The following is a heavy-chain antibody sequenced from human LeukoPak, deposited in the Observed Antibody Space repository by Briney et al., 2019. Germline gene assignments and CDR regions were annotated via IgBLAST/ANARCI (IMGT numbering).Heavy chain of an antibody. V-gene: IGHV3-7*01. CDR3: ARDWGDPAVVVPAAIAMGAFDI. Sequence: GGSLRLSCAASGFTFSSYWMSWVRQAPGKGLEWVANIKQDGSEKYYVDSVKGRFTISRDNAKNSLYLQMNSLRAEDTAVYYCARDWGDPAVVVPAAIAMGAFDISGQGTMVTVSS. CDR2: IKQDGSEK. CDR1: GFTFSSYW. D-gene: IGHD2-2*02. J-gene: IGHJ3*02.